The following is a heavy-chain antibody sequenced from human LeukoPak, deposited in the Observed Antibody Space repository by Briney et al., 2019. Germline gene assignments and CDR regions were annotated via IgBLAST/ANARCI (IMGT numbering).Heavy chain of an antibody. CDR1: GFTFSSYA. CDR3: AKDRDPYCGGDCYTGREDY. J-gene: IGHJ4*02. V-gene: IGHV3-23*01. D-gene: IGHD2-21*02. CDR2: ISGSGCST. Sequence: PGGSLRLSCAASGFTFSSYAMSWVRQAPGKGLEWVSAISGSGCSTYYADSVKGRFTISRDNSKNTLYLQMNSLRAEDTAVYYCAKDRDPYCGGDCYTGREDYWGQGTLVTVSS.